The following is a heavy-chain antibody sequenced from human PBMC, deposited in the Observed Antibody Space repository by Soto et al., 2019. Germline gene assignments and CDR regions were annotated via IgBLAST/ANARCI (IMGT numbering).Heavy chain of an antibody. D-gene: IGHD3-10*01. J-gene: IGHJ4*02. CDR2: FRAGGDDGTT. CDR1: GFTFSSYS. V-gene: IGHV3-23*01. CDR3: AKKVNSGSGSQYFDY. Sequence: PRGSLRLSCVASGFTFSSYSMSWVRQAPWKWLEWVSGFRAGGDDGTTYYADSVKGRFTISRDNSKNTLFLQMNSLRAEDTAIYYCAKKVNSGSGSQYFDYFGQGTLVTVYS.